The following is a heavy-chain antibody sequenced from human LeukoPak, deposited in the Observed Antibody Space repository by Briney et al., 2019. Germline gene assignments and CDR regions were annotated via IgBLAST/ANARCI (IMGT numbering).Heavy chain of an antibody. J-gene: IGHJ4*02. CDR2: IRYSGRT. CDR3: ARLPDVSGWPFDY. D-gene: IGHD6-19*01. CDR1: DDSINRDF. V-gene: IGHV4-59*01. Sequence: RPSETLSPTCTASDDSINRDFWTWIRQPPGKGLEWIGYIRYSGRTEYNPSLKSRVTISIQTSKNQFSLKLTSVTAADTAIYYCARLPDVSGWPFDYWGQGILVTVSS.